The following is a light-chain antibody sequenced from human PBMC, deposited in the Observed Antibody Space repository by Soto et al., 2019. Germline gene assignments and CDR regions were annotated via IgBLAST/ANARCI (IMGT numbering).Light chain of an antibody. Sequence: QSVLTQPPSASGSPGQSVTISCTGTSSDVGGYNYVSWYQHHPGKGPKLMIYEVSKRTSGVPDRFSGSKSGNTASLTVSGLQAEDEADYYCAAWDDSLNGWVFGGGTKLTVL. CDR1: SSDVGGYNY. CDR2: EVS. J-gene: IGLJ3*02. CDR3: AAWDDSLNGWV. V-gene: IGLV2-8*01.